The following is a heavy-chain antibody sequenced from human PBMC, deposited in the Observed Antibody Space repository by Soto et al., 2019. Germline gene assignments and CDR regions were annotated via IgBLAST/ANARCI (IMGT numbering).Heavy chain of an antibody. CDR3: ARVPDR. Sequence: SETLSLTCTVSAGSISSCYSSWIPTQPGRGMRGIGYSYHSGSTYNNPSFKRRVTISVDRSKNQFSLKLSSVPAADTAVYYCARVPDRWGQGTLVTVSS. D-gene: IGHD2-2*01. CDR1: AGSISSCY. J-gene: IGHJ5*02. V-gene: IGHV4-59*12. CDR2: SYHSGST.